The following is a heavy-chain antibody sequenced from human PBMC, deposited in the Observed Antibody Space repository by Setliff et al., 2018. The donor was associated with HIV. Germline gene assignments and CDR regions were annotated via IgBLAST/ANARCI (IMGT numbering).Heavy chain of an antibody. CDR3: ARVSCSSWYSIPRYYYYSMDV. Sequence: PSETLSLTCAVYGGSFGGYCWSWICQPPGKGLEWIGEIQHSGRINYNPSLRSRVTTSVDTSKNQFSLRLRSVTAADTAVYYCARVSCSSWYSIPRYYYYSMDVWGKGTTVTVSS. D-gene: IGHD6-13*01. V-gene: IGHV4-34*01. CDR2: IQHSGRI. J-gene: IGHJ6*03. CDR1: GGSFGGYC.